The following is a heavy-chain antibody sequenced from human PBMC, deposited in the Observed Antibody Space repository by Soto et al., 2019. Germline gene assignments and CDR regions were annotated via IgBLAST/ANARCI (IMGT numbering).Heavy chain of an antibody. CDR1: GDPISSDNC. V-gene: IGHV4-4*02. J-gene: IGHJ4*02. Sequence: SETLSLTCAVSGDPISSDNCWSWVRQPPGKGLEWIGEIYHSGSTNYNPSLKSRVTISLDKSKNHFSLKLSSVTAADTAMYYCARVVPPPNYYDSSGPIYFDYWGQGTLVTVS. CDR2: IYHSGST. D-gene: IGHD3-22*01. CDR3: ARVVPPPNYYDSSGPIYFDY.